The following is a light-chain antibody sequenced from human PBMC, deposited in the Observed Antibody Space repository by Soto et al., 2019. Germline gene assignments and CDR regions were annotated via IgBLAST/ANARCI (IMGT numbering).Light chain of an antibody. CDR3: QQSYSTLTWT. Sequence: DIQMTQSPSSLSASVGDSVTITCQASQSISNYLNWYQQKPGKAPKLLIYAASSLQSGVPSRFSGSGSGSGTDFTLTISSLQPEDFATYYCQQSYSTLTWTFGQGTKVDIK. CDR2: AAS. CDR1: QSISNY. J-gene: IGKJ1*01. V-gene: IGKV1-39*01.